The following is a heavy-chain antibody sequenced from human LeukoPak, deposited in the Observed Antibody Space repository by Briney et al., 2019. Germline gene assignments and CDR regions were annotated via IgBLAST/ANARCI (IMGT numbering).Heavy chain of an antibody. CDR3: ARNGAPGPHYYYMDV. CDR2: INPNNGGT. J-gene: IGHJ6*03. V-gene: IGHV1-2*02. Sequence: GASVKVSCKASGYTFTGYYMHWVRQAPGQGLEWMGWINPNNGGTNYAQKFQGRVTMTKATSISTAYMELNRLRSDGTAVYYCARNGAPGPHYYYMDVWGKGTTVTVSS. CDR1: GYTFTGYY. D-gene: IGHD2-8*01.